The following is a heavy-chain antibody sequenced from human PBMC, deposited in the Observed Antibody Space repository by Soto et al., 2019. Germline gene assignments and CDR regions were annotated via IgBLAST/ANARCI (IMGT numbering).Heavy chain of an antibody. D-gene: IGHD1-26*01. J-gene: IGHJ2*01. CDR2: INHSGST. CDR1: GGSFSGYY. Sequence: SETLSLTCAVYGGSFSGYYWSWIRQPPGKGLEWIGEINHSGSTNYNPSLKSRVTISVDTYKNQFSLKLSSVTAADTAVYYCARGIADSGSYWYFDLWGRGTLVTVSS. CDR3: ARGIADSGSYWYFDL. V-gene: IGHV4-34*01.